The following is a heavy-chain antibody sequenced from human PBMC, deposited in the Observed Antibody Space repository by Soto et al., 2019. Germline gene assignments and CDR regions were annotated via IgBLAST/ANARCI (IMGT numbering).Heavy chain of an antibody. Sequence: GGSLRLSCAASGFTFSDYYMSWIRQAPGKGLEWVSYISSSGSTIYYADSVKGRFTISRDNAKNSLYLQMNSLRAEDTAVYYCAREETYYDFWSGYYTEYYYYYMDVWGKGTTVTVSS. D-gene: IGHD3-3*01. V-gene: IGHV3-11*01. J-gene: IGHJ6*03. CDR1: GFTFSDYY. CDR2: ISSSGSTI. CDR3: AREETYYDFWSGYYTEYYYYYMDV.